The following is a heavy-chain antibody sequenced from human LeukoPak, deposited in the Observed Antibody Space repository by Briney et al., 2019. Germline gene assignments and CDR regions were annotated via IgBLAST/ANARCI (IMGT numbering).Heavy chain of an antibody. CDR1: GYTFTSYD. CDR2: MNPNSGNT. CDR3: ARELRLDSY. V-gene: IGHV1-8*01. J-gene: IGHJ4*02. D-gene: IGHD3-16*01. Sequence: ASVKVSCKASGYTFTSYDINWVRQAAGHGLEWMGWMNPNSGNTGYAQQFQGRITMTMNTSISTAFMELSSLRSEDTALYYCARELRLDSYWGQGTLVTVSS.